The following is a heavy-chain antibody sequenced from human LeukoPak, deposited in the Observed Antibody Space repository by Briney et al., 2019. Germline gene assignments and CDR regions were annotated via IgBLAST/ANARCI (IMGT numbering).Heavy chain of an antibody. CDR2: ITPSDGA. D-gene: IGHD5-24*01. CDR3: ARDRYGDGFAHFDY. Sequence: GASVKVSCKSSVYTFTAYAIHCVRQAPGQGLEWMGWITPSDGANYAQKFQGRGTMTRDTSMSTAYMDLNRLTSDDTAVYFCARDRYGDGFAHFDYWGQGTLVTVSS. CDR1: VYTFTAYA. V-gene: IGHV1-2*02. J-gene: IGHJ4*02.